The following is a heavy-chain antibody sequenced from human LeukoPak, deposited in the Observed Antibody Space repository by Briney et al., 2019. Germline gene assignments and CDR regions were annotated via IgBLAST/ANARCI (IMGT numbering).Heavy chain of an antibody. CDR2: ISSSGSTK. CDR3: ASSVLRFLEWSNDAFDI. D-gene: IGHD3-3*01. Sequence: GGSLRLSCAASGFTFSGFYMTWIRQAPGKGLEWVSYISSSGSTKYYADSVKGRFTISRDNAKNSLYLQMNSLRAEDTAVYYCASSVLRFLEWSNDAFDIWGQGTVVTVSS. J-gene: IGHJ3*02. CDR1: GFTFSGFY. V-gene: IGHV3-11*04.